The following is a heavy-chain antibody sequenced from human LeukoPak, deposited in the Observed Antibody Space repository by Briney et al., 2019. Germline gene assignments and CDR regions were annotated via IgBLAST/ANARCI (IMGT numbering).Heavy chain of an antibody. CDR3: ARVLDGYVDY. J-gene: IGHJ4*02. V-gene: IGHV3-48*03. CDR2: ISSSGSTI. D-gene: IGHD5-24*01. Sequence: PGGSLRLSCAASGFTFSSYEMNWVRQAPGKGLEWVSYISSSGSTIYYADSVKGRFTISRDNAKNSLYLQMNSLRAEDTAVYYCARVLDGYVDYWGQGTLVTVSS. CDR1: GFTFSSYE.